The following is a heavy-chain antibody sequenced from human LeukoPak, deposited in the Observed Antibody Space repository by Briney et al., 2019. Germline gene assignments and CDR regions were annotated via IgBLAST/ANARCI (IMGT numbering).Heavy chain of an antibody. Sequence: ASVKVSCQASGYTFTSYDINWVRQATGQGLEWMGWMNPNSGNTGYAQKFQGRVTMTRNTSISTAYMELSSLRSEDTAVYYCARIMYQLGDYYYYYGMDVWGQGTTVTVSS. J-gene: IGHJ6*02. CDR1: GYTFTSYD. CDR2: MNPNSGNT. D-gene: IGHD2-2*01. CDR3: ARIMYQLGDYYYYYGMDV. V-gene: IGHV1-8*01.